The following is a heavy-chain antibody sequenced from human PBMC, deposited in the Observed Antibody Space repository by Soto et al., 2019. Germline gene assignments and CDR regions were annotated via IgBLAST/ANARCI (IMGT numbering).Heavy chain of an antibody. J-gene: IGHJ4*02. Sequence: GGSLRLSCAASGFTFSSYAMHWVRQASGKGLEWVAVISYDGSNKYYADSVKGRFTISRDNSKNTLYLQMNSLRAEDTAVYYCARDPPKRIVGATSVPNYYFDYWGQGTLVTVSS. V-gene: IGHV3-30-3*01. CDR3: ARDPPKRIVGATSVPNYYFDY. D-gene: IGHD1-26*01. CDR2: ISYDGSNK. CDR1: GFTFSSYA.